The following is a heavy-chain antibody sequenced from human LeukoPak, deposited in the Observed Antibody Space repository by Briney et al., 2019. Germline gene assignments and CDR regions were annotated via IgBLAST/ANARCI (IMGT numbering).Heavy chain of an antibody. D-gene: IGHD2-15*01. CDR1: GGTFSSYA. Sequence: SVKVSCKASGGTFSSYAISWVRQAPGQGLEWMGRIIPIFGTANYAQKFQGRVTITTDESTSTAYMELSSLRSEDTAVYYCARDCSGGSCYSLALDYWGRGTLVTVSS. CDR2: IIPIFGTA. CDR3: ARDCSGGSCYSLALDY. V-gene: IGHV1-69*05. J-gene: IGHJ4*02.